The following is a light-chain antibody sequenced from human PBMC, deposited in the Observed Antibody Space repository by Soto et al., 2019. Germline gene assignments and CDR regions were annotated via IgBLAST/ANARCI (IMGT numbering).Light chain of an antibody. Sequence: EIGLTQSPGTLSLSPGERATLSCRASQSVSSSYLAWYQQKPGQAPRLLIYGASSRATGITDRFSGSGSGTDFALSSSRLESEDFAVYYCQQYGSSPLYTFGHGTKLEMK. CDR3: QQYGSSPLYT. CDR2: GAS. CDR1: QSVSSSY. V-gene: IGKV3-20*01. J-gene: IGKJ2*01.